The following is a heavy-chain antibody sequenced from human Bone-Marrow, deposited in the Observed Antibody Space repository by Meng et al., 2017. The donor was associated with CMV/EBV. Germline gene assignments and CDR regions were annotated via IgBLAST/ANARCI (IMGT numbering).Heavy chain of an antibody. J-gene: IGHJ5*02. V-gene: IGHV1-2*02. Sequence: ASVKVSCKASGYTFSGYYMHLVRQAPGQGLEWMGWINPKSGGTNYAQKFQGRVTMTRDTSISTAYMELSRLRSDDTAVYYCARGMEGIGPAIGSVAGILGWFDPWGQGTLVTVSS. CDR3: ARGMEGIGPAIGSVAGILGWFDP. D-gene: IGHD6-19*01. CDR2: INPKSGGT. CDR1: GYTFSGYY.